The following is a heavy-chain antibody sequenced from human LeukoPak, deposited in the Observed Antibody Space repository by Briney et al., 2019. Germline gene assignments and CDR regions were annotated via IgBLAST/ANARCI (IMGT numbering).Heavy chain of an antibody. D-gene: IGHD3-3*01. CDR3: ARAYDFWSGDQDY. J-gene: IGHJ4*02. V-gene: IGHV1-46*01. Sequence: ASVKVSCKASGYIFTTYYIHWVRQAPGQGLEWMGIINLSDGSTSYAQKFQGRVTMIRDTSTSTVYMELSSLRFEDTAVYYCARAYDFWSGDQDYWGQGTLVTVSS. CDR2: INLSDGST. CDR1: GYIFTTYY.